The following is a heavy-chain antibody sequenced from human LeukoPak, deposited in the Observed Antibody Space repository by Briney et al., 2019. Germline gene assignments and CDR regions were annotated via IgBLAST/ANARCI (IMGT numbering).Heavy chain of an antibody. CDR3: ARDSDWILFDY. CDR2: VNREGTTT. D-gene: IGHD3-9*01. J-gene: IGHJ4*02. V-gene: IGHV3-74*03. CDR1: GFTFNTYW. Sequence: GGSLRLSCAASGFTFNTYWMHWVRPAPGKGLVWVARVNREGTTTAYADSVKGRFTISRDNAKSTLYLQMNNLRAEDTAVYYCARDSDWILFDYWGQGTLVTVSS.